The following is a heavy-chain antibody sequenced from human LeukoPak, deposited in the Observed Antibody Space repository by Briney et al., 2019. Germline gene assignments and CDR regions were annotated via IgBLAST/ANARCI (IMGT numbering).Heavy chain of an antibody. V-gene: IGHV3-30-3*01. Sequence: TGGSLRLSCAASGFTFSAYAMHWVRQAPDKGLEWVAVISYDGSSKYFTDSVKGRFSISRDNSKNTLYLQMNTLRPGDTAVYYCARGHYVGTTWFDPWGQGTLVTVSS. CDR2: ISYDGSSK. CDR3: ARGHYVGTTWFDP. D-gene: IGHD3-10*02. J-gene: IGHJ5*02. CDR1: GFTFSAYA.